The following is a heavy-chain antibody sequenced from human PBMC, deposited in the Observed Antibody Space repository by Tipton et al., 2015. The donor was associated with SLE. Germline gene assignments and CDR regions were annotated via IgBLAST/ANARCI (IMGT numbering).Heavy chain of an antibody. CDR2: IYTSGST. V-gene: IGHV4-31*03. CDR3: ARARYYYDSSGYLDAFDI. CDR1: GGSISSGSYY. J-gene: IGHJ3*02. Sequence: TLSLTCTVSGGSISSGSYYWSWIRQPAGKGLEWIGYIYTSGSTYYNPSLKSRVTISVDTSKNQFSLKLSSVTAADTAVYYCARARYYYDSSGYLDAFDIWGQGTMVTVSS. D-gene: IGHD3-22*01.